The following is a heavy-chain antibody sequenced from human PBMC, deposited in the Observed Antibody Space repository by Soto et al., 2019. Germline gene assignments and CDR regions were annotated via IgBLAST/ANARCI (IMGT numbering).Heavy chain of an antibody. CDR1: GGTFSSYA. CDR2: IIPIFGTA. J-gene: IGHJ5*02. CDR3: ARVIAVAGTGWFDP. V-gene: IGHV1-69*13. D-gene: IGHD6-19*01. Sequence: SVKVSCKASGGTFSSYAISWVRQAPGQGLEWMGGIIPIFGTANYAQKFQGRVTITADESTSTAYMELSSLRSEDTAVYYCARVIAVAGTGWFDPWGQGTLVTVSS.